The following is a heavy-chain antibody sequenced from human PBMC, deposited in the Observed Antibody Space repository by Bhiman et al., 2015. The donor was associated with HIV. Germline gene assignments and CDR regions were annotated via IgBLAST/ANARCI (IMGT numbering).Heavy chain of an antibody. D-gene: IGHD3-22*01. V-gene: IGHV3-48*03. CDR1: GFTFRSYE. Sequence: EVQLVESGGGLVRPGGSLRLSCAASGFTFRSYEMNWVRQAPGMGLEWVSYISGSGSTIYYADSVKGRFTISRDNAKNSLYLQMNSLRAEDTAVYYCARYYYDSSGYYYFDYWGQGTLVTVSS. J-gene: IGHJ4*02. CDR2: ISGSGSTI. CDR3: ARYYYDSSGYYYFDY.